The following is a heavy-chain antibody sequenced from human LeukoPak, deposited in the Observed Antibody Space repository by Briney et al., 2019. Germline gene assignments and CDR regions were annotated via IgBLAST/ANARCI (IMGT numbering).Heavy chain of an antibody. D-gene: IGHD6-19*01. CDR1: GFTVSNNY. Sequence: GGSLRLSCAASGFTVSNNYMNWVRQAPGKGLEWVSVIYSGGSTYYANSVKGRFTISRDNSKNTLYLRMNSLRAEDTAVYYCARGSGWDFDYWGQGTLVTVSS. CDR3: ARGSGWDFDY. CDR2: IYSGGST. J-gene: IGHJ4*02. V-gene: IGHV3-66*01.